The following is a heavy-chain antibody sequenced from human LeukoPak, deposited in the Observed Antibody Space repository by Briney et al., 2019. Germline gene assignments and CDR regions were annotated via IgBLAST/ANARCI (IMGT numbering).Heavy chain of an antibody. CDR3: ASTIVGATYDAFDI. D-gene: IGHD1-26*01. CDR1: GYTFTSYG. V-gene: IGHV1-18*01. CDR2: ISAYNGNT. Sequence: ASVKVSCKASGYTFTSYGISWVRQAPGQGLEWMGWISAYNGNTNYAQKLQGRVTMTTDTSTSTAYMELKSLRSDDTAVYYCASTIVGATYDAFDIWGQGTMVTVSS. J-gene: IGHJ3*02.